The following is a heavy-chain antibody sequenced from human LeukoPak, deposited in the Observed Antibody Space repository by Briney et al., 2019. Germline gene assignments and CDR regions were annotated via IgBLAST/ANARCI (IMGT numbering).Heavy chain of an antibody. J-gene: IGHJ6*02. Sequence: PGGSLRLSCAASGFTFSDYSMNWVRQAPGKGLEWVSSISSSSSYIFYADSVKGRFTISRDNAKNSLYLQMNSLRAEDTAVYYCAREWQWLVLGPPVHGMDVWGQGTTVTVSS. CDR1: GFTFSDYS. CDR3: AREWQWLVLGPPVHGMDV. CDR2: ISSSSSYI. D-gene: IGHD6-19*01. V-gene: IGHV3-21*01.